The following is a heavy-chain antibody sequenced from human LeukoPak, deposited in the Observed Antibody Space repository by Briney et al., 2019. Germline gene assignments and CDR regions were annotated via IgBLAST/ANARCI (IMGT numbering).Heavy chain of an antibody. D-gene: IGHD4-23*01. CDR1: GFTFSDYY. J-gene: IGHJ3*02. Sequence: GGSLRLSCAASGFTFSDYYMSWIREAPGKGLEWVSYISSSGSTIYYADSVKGRFTISRDNAKNSLYLQMNSLRAEDAAVYYCARDKGDYGGNLDAFDIWGQGTMVTVSS. CDR3: ARDKGDYGGNLDAFDI. V-gene: IGHV3-11*04. CDR2: ISSSGSTI.